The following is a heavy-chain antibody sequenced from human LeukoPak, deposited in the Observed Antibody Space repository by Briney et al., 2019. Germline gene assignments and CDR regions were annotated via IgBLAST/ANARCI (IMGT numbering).Heavy chain of an antibody. Sequence: ASVKVSCKASGYTFSGYYMHWVRQAPGQGPEWMGWINPHSGGTNYAQKFQGRVTMTRDTSISTAYMELIRLRSADTAVYYCARVGRAFTARSSFFDYWGQGTLVTVSS. CDR1: GYTFSGYY. V-gene: IGHV1-2*02. J-gene: IGHJ4*02. D-gene: IGHD6-6*01. CDR2: INPHSGGT. CDR3: ARVGRAFTARSSFFDY.